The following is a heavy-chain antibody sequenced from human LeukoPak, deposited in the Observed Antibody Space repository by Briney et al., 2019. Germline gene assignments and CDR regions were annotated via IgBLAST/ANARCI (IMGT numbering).Heavy chain of an antibody. V-gene: IGHV3-21*01. CDR3: ASQRLAYCGGDCQDY. CDR2: ISSSSSYI. J-gene: IGHJ4*02. CDR1: GFTFSSYS. Sequence: GGSLRLSCAASGFTFSSYSMNWVRQAPGKGLGWVSSISSSSSYIYYADSVKGRFTISRDNAKNSLYPQMNSLRAEDTAVYYCASQRLAYCGGDCQDYWGKGTLVTVSS. D-gene: IGHD2-21*02.